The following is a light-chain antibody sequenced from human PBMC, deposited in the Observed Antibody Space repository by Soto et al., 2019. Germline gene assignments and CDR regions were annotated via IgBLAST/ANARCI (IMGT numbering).Light chain of an antibody. CDR3: QQYGSSGT. V-gene: IGKV3-20*01. Sequence: EIVMTQSPASLSVSPGERATLACRASQSVSNNYLGWYQQQPGQAPRLLIYGASNRATGIPDRFSGSGSGTDFTLTISRLEPEDFAVYYCQQYGSSGTFGQGTKVDI. CDR2: GAS. J-gene: IGKJ1*01. CDR1: QSVSNNY.